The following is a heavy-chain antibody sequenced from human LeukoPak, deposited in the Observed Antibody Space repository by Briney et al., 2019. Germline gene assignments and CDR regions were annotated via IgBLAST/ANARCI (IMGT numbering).Heavy chain of an antibody. Sequence: SVKVSCKGSVGTFSSYAISWVRQAPGHGREWMWRSSPILGIANYAQKSQGRVTIPADKSPSTAYMELSSLRSEDTAVYYCARGSYDILPGYYISIDYWGQGALVTVSS. CDR2: SSPILGIA. V-gene: IGHV1-69*04. J-gene: IGHJ4*02. CDR1: VGTFSSYA. D-gene: IGHD3-9*01. CDR3: ARGSYDILPGYYISIDY.